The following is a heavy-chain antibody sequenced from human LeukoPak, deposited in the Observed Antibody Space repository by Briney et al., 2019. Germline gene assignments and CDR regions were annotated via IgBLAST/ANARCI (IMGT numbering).Heavy chain of an antibody. Sequence: PSETLSLTCTFSGGSISSGDYYWSWIRQPPGKGLEWIGYIYYSGSTYYNPSLQGRVTISVDTSKNQFSLKLSSVTAADTAVYYCARESTYYDTLTGYLRPRYFDYWGQGTLVTVS. CDR1: GGSISSGDYY. D-gene: IGHD3-9*01. J-gene: IGHJ4*02. CDR2: IYYSGST. CDR3: ARESTYYDTLTGYLRPRYFDY. V-gene: IGHV4-30-4*08.